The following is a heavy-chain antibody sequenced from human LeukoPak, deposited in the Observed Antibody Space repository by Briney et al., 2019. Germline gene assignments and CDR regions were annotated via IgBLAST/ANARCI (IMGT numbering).Heavy chain of an antibody. CDR1: GGTFSSYA. CDR2: IIPIFGIA. Sequence: GASVKVSCKASGGTFSSYAISWVRQAPGQGLEWMGGIIPIFGIANYAQKFRGRVTITADESTSTAYMELSSLRSEDTAVYYCARVSAGYGDQGYYYYYYGMDVWGQGTTVTVSS. CDR3: ARVSAGYGDQGYYYYYYGMDV. D-gene: IGHD4-17*01. V-gene: IGHV1-69*13. J-gene: IGHJ6*02.